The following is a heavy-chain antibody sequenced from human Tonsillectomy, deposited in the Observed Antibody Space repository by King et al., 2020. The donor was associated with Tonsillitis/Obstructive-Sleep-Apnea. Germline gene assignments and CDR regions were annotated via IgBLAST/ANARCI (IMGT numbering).Heavy chain of an antibody. CDR2: IKQDVTEK. CDR3: AREAWGSLDS. V-gene: IGHV3-7*03. D-gene: IGHD3-16*01. CDR1: GFTFSSYW. J-gene: IGHJ4*02. Sequence: VQLVQSGGDLVQPGGSLRLSCGASGFTFSSYWRSWVRQAPGKGLEWVANIKQDVTEKHYVDSVKGRFTISRDNADNSVYLQMNSLRAEDTALYYCAREAWGSLDSWGQGTLVTVSS.